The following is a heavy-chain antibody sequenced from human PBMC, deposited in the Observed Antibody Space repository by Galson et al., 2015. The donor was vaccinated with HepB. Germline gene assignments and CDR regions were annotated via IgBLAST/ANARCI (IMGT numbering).Heavy chain of an antibody. CDR2: INAGNGNT. CDR1: GYTFTSYA. D-gene: IGHD3-10*01. CDR3: ARDPEDGSGSIGVFDY. Sequence: SVKVSCKASGYTFTSYAMHWVRQAPGQRLEWMGWINAGNGNTKYSQKFQGRVTITRDTSASTAYMELSSLRSEDTAVYYCARDPEDGSGSIGVFDYWGQGTLVTVSS. V-gene: IGHV1-3*01. J-gene: IGHJ4*02.